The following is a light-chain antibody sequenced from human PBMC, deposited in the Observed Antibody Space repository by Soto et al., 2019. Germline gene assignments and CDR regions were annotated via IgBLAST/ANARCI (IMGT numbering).Light chain of an antibody. CDR2: GAS. Sequence: EIVLTQSPGTLSLSPGERATLSCRASQTISSSDLAWYQQKPGQAPRLLIFGASSRAPDIPDRFSGSGSGTDFTLTISRLDPEDFAVYYCQVSANSPPKYTSGQGTKLEI. V-gene: IGKV3-20*01. CDR1: QTISSSD. CDR3: QVSANSPPKYT. J-gene: IGKJ2*01.